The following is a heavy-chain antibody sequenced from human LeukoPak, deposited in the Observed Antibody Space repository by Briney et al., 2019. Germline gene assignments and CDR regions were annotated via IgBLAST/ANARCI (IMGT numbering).Heavy chain of an antibody. D-gene: IGHD1-26*01. Sequence: LSGGSLRPSCAASGFTFSSYAMSWVRQAPGKGLEWVSAISGSGGSTYYADSVKGRFTISRDNSKNTLYLQMNSLRAEDTAVYYCARCGGSGSYFFDYWGQGTLVTVSS. V-gene: IGHV3-23*01. CDR3: ARCGGSGSYFFDY. J-gene: IGHJ4*02. CDR1: GFTFSSYA. CDR2: ISGSGGST.